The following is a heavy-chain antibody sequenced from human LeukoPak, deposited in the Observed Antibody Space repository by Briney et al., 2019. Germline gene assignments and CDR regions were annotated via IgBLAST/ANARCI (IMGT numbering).Heavy chain of an antibody. V-gene: IGHV4-59*01. Sequence: SSETLPLTCTVSGGSISSYYWSWIRQPPGKGLEWIGYIYYSGTTNYNPSLKSRVTISVDTSKNQFSLKLSSVTAADTAVYYCARDRALGYWGQGTLVTVSS. CDR1: GGSISSYY. J-gene: IGHJ4*02. CDR2: IYYSGTT. CDR3: ARDRALGY.